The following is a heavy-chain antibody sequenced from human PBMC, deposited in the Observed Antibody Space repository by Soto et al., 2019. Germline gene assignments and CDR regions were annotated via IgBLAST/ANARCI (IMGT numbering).Heavy chain of an antibody. J-gene: IGHJ6*02. CDR3: ARQGDGYNYDYYGMDV. CDR2: IYYSGST. Sequence: PSETLSLTCTVSGGSISSSSYYWGWIRQPPGKGLEWIGSIYYSGSTYYNPSLKSRVTISVDTSKNQFSLKLSSVTAADTAVYYCARQGDGYNYDYYGMDVWGQGTTVTV. D-gene: IGHD5-12*01. V-gene: IGHV4-39*01. CDR1: GGSISSSSYY.